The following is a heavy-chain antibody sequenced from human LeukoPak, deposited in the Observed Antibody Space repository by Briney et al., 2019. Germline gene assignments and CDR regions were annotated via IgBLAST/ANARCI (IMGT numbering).Heavy chain of an antibody. J-gene: IGHJ4*02. V-gene: IGHV4-59*11. Sequence: SETLSLTCTVSGGSFCSHFWSWVRQPPGKGLEWIGNIYNRGTTNYNPSLNSRVTMSVDTSKNQLSLQLTSVTAADTAVYYCTKATQWLAFDYWGQGTLVTVSS. CDR1: GGSFCSHF. CDR3: TKATQWLAFDY. CDR2: IYNRGTT. D-gene: IGHD6-19*01.